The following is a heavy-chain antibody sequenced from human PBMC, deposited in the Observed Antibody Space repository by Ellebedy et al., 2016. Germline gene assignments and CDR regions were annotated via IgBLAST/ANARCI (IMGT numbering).Heavy chain of an antibody. V-gene: IGHV4-59*02. J-gene: IGHJ3*01. CDR2: VFHTVTS. D-gene: IGHD6-19*01. CDR3: AKWNGGWYAFEV. CDR1: GGSVSSAY. Sequence: SETLSLTCNVSGGSVSSAYWNWIRRPPGTGLEWIGYVFHTVTSNYNPSLRSRVSMSVDTSKRQFSLRLTSVTAADTAVYYCAKWNGGWYAFEVWGQGTMVTVSS.